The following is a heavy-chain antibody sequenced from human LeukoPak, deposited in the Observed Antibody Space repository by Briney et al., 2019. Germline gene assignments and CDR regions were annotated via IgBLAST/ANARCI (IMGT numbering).Heavy chain of an antibody. J-gene: IGHJ2*01. CDR1: GFTFSNAW. CDR2: IKSKTDGGTT. V-gene: IGHV3-15*01. D-gene: IGHD3-22*01. CDR3: TTDDYDSSGYYYGRLGYFDL. Sequence: GGSLRLSCAASGFTFSNAWMSWVRQAPGKGLEWVGRIKSKTDGGTTDYAAPVKGRFTISRDDSKNTLYLQMNSLKTEDTAVYYCTTDDYDSSGYYYGRLGYFDLWGRGTLVTVSS.